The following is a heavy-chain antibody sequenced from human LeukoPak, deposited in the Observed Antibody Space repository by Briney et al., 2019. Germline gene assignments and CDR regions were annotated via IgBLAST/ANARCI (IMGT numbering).Heavy chain of an antibody. CDR2: MNPNSGNT. V-gene: IGHV1-8*01. CDR1: GYTFTSYD. CDR3: ARGVPYYYDSSGFLFDI. Sequence: ASVKVSCKASGYTFTSYDINWVRQATEQGLEWMGWMNPNSGNTGYAQKFQGRVTMTRNTSISTAYMELSSLRSEDTAVYYCARGVPYYYDSSGFLFDIWGQGTMVTVSS. D-gene: IGHD3-22*01. J-gene: IGHJ3*02.